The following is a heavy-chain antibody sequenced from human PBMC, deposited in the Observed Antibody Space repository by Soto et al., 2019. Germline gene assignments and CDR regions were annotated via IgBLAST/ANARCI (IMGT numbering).Heavy chain of an antibody. CDR3: NWYSSTRIYYFDY. Sequence: GGSLRLSCAASGFTFSNAWMSWVRQAPGKGLEWVGRIKSKTDGGTTDYAAPVKGRFTISRDDSKNTLYLQMNSLKTEDTAVYYCNWYSSTRIYYFDYWGQGTLVTVSS. J-gene: IGHJ4*02. D-gene: IGHD2-21*02. V-gene: IGHV3-15*01. CDR2: IKSKTDGGTT. CDR1: GFTFSNAW.